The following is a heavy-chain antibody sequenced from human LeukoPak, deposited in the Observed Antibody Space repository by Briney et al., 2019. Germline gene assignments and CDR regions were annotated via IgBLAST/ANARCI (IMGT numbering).Heavy chain of an antibody. V-gene: IGHV3-15*01. D-gene: IGHD4-17*01. J-gene: IGHJ4*02. CDR3: TTDDYGDYPLFDY. CDR1: GFTFSNAW. CDR2: IKSKTDGGTT. Sequence: GGSLRLSCAASGFTFSNAWMSWVRQAPGKGLEWVGRIKSKTDGGTTDYAAPVKGRLTISRDDSKNTLYLQMNSLKTEDTAVYYCTTDDYGDYPLFDYWGQGTLVTVSS.